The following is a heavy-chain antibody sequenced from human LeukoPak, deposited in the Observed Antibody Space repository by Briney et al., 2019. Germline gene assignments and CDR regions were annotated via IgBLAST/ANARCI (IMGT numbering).Heavy chain of an antibody. V-gene: IGHV4-59*01. Sequence: GSLRLSCVASGFTFSSYGMSWIRQPPGKGLEWIGYIYYSGSTNYNPSLKSRVTISVKTSKNQFSLKLRSVTAADTAVYYCARVTGYTIEDYFDYWGQGTLVTVSS. CDR1: GFTFSSYG. CDR3: ARVTGYTIEDYFDY. D-gene: IGHD3-9*01. J-gene: IGHJ4*02. CDR2: IYYSGST.